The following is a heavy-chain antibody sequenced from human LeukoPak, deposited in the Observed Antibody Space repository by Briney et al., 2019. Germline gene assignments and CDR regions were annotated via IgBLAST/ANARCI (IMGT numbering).Heavy chain of an antibody. Sequence: GESLKISCKGSGYSFTSYWIGWVRQMPGKGLEWMGIIYPGGSDTRYSPSFQGQVAISADKSISTAYLQWSSLKASDTAMYYCASGSGGSRWNLLRYFDYWGQGTLVTVSS. D-gene: IGHD1-26*01. CDR1: GYSFTSYW. CDR3: ASGSGGSRWNLLRYFDY. V-gene: IGHV5-51*01. CDR2: IYPGGSDT. J-gene: IGHJ4*02.